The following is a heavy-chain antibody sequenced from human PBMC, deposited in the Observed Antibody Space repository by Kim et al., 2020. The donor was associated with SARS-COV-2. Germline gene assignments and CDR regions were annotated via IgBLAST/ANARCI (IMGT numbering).Heavy chain of an antibody. CDR3: ARDKFHIVVVPAAIDY. Sequence: GGSLRLSCAASGFTFSSYSMNWVRQAPGKGLEWVSYISSSSSTIYYADSVKGRFTISRDNAKNSLYLQMNSLRDEDTAVYYCARDKFHIVVVPAAIDYWGQGTLVTVSS. CDR1: GFTFSSYS. V-gene: IGHV3-48*02. D-gene: IGHD2-2*01. J-gene: IGHJ4*02. CDR2: ISSSSSTI.